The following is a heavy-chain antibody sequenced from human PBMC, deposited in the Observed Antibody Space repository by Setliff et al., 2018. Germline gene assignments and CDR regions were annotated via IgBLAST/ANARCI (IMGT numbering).Heavy chain of an antibody. CDR2: INHSGNT. CDR1: GGSISSSDSNTNW. J-gene: IGHJ3*02. V-gene: IGHV4-4*02. CDR3: ARDPYNWNYGDAFDI. Sequence: SETLSLTCAVSGGSISSSDSNTNWWSWVRQPPGKGLEWIGEINHSGNTNYNPSLKSRVTISVDTSKNQFSLKLSSVTAADTAVYYCARDPYNWNYGDAFDIWGQGTMVTVSS. D-gene: IGHD1-7*01.